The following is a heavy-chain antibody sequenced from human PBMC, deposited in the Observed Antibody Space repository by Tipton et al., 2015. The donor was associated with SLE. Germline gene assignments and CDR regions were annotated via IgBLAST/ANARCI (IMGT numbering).Heavy chain of an antibody. CDR3: ARSRRLRFPINWYFDL. V-gene: IGHV4-38-2*01. J-gene: IGHJ2*01. Sequence: GLVKPSETLSLTCDVSGYSISSGYYWAWIRQPPGSGLEWIGEINHSGSTNYNPSLKSRVTISVDTSKNQFSLKLSSVTAADTAVYYCARSRRLRFPINWYFDLWGRGTLVTVSS. D-gene: IGHD3-3*01. CDR2: INHSGST. CDR1: GYSISSGYY.